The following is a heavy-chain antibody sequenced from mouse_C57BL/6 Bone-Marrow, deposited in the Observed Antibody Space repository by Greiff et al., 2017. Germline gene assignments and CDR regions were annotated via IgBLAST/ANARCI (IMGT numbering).Heavy chain of an antibody. CDR2: IRSKSNNYAT. CDR1: GFSFNTYA. V-gene: IGHV10-1*01. D-gene: IGHD1-1*01. Sequence: EVKLVESGGGLVQPKGSLKLSCAASGFSFNTYAMNWVRQAPGKGLEWVARIRSKSNNYATYYADAVKDRFTISRDDSASILYLQMNNLKTEDTAMYYCVRRIYYYSSSHYFYAMDDWGQGTSVTVSS. J-gene: IGHJ4*01. CDR3: VRRIYYYSSSHYFYAMDD.